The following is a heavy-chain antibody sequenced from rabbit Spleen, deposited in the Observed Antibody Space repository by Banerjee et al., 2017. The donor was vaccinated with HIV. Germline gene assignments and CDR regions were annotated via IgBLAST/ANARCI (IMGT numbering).Heavy chain of an antibody. V-gene: IGHV1S7*01. Sequence: QLKESGGGLVQPGGSLKLSCKASGFDFTSYYMSWVRQAPGKGLEWIGYIDPVFGSAYYASWVNGRFSISRENTQNTVSLQLNSLTAADTATYFCAREDVGGSVTLWGQGTLVTVS. J-gene: IGHJ3*01. CDR3: AREDVGGSVTL. CDR2: IDPVFGSA. D-gene: IGHD1-1*01. CDR1: GFDFTSYY.